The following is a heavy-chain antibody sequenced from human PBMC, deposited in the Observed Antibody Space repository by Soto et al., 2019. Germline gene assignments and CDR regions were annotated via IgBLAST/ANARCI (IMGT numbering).Heavy chain of an antibody. D-gene: IGHD3-9*01. CDR1: GFTFSSFE. Sequence: EVQLVESGGGLVQPGGSLRLSCAASGFTFSSFEMNWVRQAPGKGLEWVSFISSSDATIYYADSVKGRFTISRDNAKNSLYLQMNSLRAEDTAVYYCARDLVGLLTGGDGMDFWGQGTTVTVSS. V-gene: IGHV3-48*03. CDR2: ISSSDATI. J-gene: IGHJ6*02. CDR3: ARDLVGLLTGGDGMDF.